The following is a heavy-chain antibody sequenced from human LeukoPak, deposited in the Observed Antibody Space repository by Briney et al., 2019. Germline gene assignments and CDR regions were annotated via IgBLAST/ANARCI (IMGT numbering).Heavy chain of an antibody. CDR1: GYTFTDYY. D-gene: IGHD5-24*01. Sequence: ASVKVSCKASGYTFTDYYVHWMRQAPGQGLEWMGWINPNSGGTNYAQKFQGTVTMTRDTSISTAYMELSSLRSEDTAVYYCVRVRDGYNDAYDIWGQGTMVTVPS. J-gene: IGHJ3*02. CDR2: INPNSGGT. CDR3: VRVRDGYNDAYDI. V-gene: IGHV1-2*02.